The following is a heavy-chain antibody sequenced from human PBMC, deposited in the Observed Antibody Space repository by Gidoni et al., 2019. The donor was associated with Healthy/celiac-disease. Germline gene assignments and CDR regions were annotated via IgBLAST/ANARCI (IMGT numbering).Heavy chain of an antibody. D-gene: IGHD3-3*01. CDR3: ARGGDFWSGYYFWGRDYYYYGMDV. CDR1: GYTFTSYD. CDR2: MNPNSGNT. Sequence: QVQLVQSGAEVKKPGASVKVSCKASGYTFTSYDINWVRQATGQGLEWMGWMNPNSGNTGYAQKFQGRVTMTRNTSISTAYMELSSLRSEDTAVYYCARGGDFWSGYYFWGRDYYYYGMDVWGQGTTVTVSS. J-gene: IGHJ6*02. V-gene: IGHV1-8*01.